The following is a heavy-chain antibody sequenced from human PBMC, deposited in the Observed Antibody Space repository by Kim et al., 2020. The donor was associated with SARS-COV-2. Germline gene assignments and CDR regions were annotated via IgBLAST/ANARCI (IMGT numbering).Heavy chain of an antibody. D-gene: IGHD6-19*01. CDR3: ASPPQWLVLEDDFQH. V-gene: IGHV3-30*04. CDR2: ISYDGSNK. Sequence: GGSLRLSCAASGFTFSSYAMHWVRQAPGKGLEWVAVISYDGSNKYYADSVKGRFTISRDNSKNTLYLQMNSLRAEDTAVYYCASPPQWLVLEDDFQHWG. J-gene: IGHJ1*01. CDR1: GFTFSSYA.